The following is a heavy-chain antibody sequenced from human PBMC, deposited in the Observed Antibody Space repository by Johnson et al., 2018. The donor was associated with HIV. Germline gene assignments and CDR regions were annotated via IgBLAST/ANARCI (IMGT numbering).Heavy chain of an antibody. D-gene: IGHD1-26*01. Sequence: QVQLVESGGGVVQPGRSLRLSCAASGFTFSSYAMHWVRQAPGKGLEWVAVISYDGSNKYYADSVKGRFTISRDNSKNTLYLQMNSLRAEDTALYYCARGGGRSVAFDIWGQGTMVTVSS. CDR1: GFTFSSYA. J-gene: IGHJ3*02. V-gene: IGHV3-30-3*01. CDR2: ISYDGSNK. CDR3: ARGGGRSVAFDI.